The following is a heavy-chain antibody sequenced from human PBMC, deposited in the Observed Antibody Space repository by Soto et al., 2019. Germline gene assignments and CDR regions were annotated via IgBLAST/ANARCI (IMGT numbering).Heavy chain of an antibody. Sequence: ASVPVSCKASGYTFTSYGISWVRQATGQGLEWMGWISAYNGNTNYAQKLQGRVTMTTDTSTSTAYMELRSLRSDDTAVYYCARRSGYSGYEHYYYYYYMDVWGKGTTVTVSS. D-gene: IGHD5-12*01. V-gene: IGHV1-18*01. CDR1: GYTFTSYG. CDR2: ISAYNGNT. CDR3: ARRSGYSGYEHYYYYYYMDV. J-gene: IGHJ6*03.